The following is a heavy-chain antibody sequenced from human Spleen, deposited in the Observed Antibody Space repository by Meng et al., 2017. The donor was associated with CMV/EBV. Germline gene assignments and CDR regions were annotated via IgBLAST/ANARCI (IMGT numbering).Heavy chain of an antibody. CDR2: IFPADSDT. Sequence: GESLKISCKGSGYSFTSYWIAWVRQMPGKGLEWMGIIFPADSDTRYSPSFQGQVTISADKSISTAYLQWSSLKASDTAMYYCARRFDSSWYDAFDIWGLGTMVTVSS. V-gene: IGHV5-51*01. CDR1: GYSFTSYW. J-gene: IGHJ3*02. CDR3: ARRFDSSWYDAFDI. D-gene: IGHD6-13*01.